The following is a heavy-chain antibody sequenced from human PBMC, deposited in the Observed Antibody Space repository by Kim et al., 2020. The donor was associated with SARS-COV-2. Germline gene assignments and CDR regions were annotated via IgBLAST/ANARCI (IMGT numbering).Heavy chain of an antibody. V-gene: IGHV4-61*02. CDR2: IYSSGST. J-gene: IGHJ6*02. CDR1: GDSIRSGSYY. Sequence: SETLSLTCTVSGDSIRSGSYYWAWIRQPAGKGLDWIGRIYSSGSTSYSPSLTGRVTISLDSSKNQVFLNLTSVTAADTAVYFCARGDYYYYYYAMDVWGQGTTVTIS. CDR3: ARGDYYYYYYAMDV.